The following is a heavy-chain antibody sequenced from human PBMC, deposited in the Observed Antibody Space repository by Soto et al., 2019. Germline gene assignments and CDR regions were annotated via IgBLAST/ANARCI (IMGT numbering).Heavy chain of an antibody. D-gene: IGHD1-1*01. CDR3: ARDPGTGAALRAYHFDY. CDR2: INAVNGDT. V-gene: IGHV1-3*01. CDR1: RYSFTTYA. J-gene: IGHJ4*02. Sequence: ASVKFSSKAPRYSFTTYALHWVRQGHGQRLEWMGWINAVNGDTKYSEKFQGRVTITRDTSANTAYMELSSLRSEDTSVYYCARDPGTGAALRAYHFDYWGQGSLVTVSS.